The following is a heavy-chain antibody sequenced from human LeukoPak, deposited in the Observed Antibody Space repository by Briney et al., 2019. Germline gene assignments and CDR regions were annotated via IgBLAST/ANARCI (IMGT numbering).Heavy chain of an antibody. CDR3: ARDRSPEGYYDSSHWDYYHGMDV. CDR1: GGSISNYY. Sequence: SETLSLTCTVSGGSISNYYWSWLRQPPGKGLEWIGYIYYSGSTNYNPSLKSRVTISVDTSKNQFSLNLSSVTAADTAMYYCARDRSPEGYYDSSHWDYYHGMDVWGQGTTVTVSS. V-gene: IGHV4-59*01. D-gene: IGHD3-22*01. J-gene: IGHJ6*02. CDR2: IYYSGST.